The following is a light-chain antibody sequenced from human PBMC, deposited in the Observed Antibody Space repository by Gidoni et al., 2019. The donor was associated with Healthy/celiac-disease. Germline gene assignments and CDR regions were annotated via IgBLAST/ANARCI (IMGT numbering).Light chain of an antibody. CDR3: QQYGSSLYT. V-gene: IGKV3-20*01. J-gene: IGKJ2*01. Sequence: IVLTQSPGTLSLSPGERATLSRRASQSVSSSYLAWYQQKPGQAPRLLIYGASSRATGIPDRFSGSGSGTDFTLTISRLEPEDFAVYYCQQYGSSLYTFXQXTKLXIK. CDR1: QSVSSSY. CDR2: GAS.